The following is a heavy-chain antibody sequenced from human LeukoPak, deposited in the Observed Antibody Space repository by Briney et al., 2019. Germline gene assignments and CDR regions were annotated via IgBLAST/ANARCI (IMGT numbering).Heavy chain of an antibody. Sequence: ASVKVSCKASGYTFTSYGITWVRQAPGQGLEWMGWISAYNGNTNYAQKLQGRVTMTTDASTSTAYMELRSLRSDDTAVYYCARDLAISSWSDAFDICGQGTMVTVSS. V-gene: IGHV1-18*01. CDR3: ARDLAISSWSDAFDI. D-gene: IGHD6-13*01. J-gene: IGHJ3*02. CDR2: ISAYNGNT. CDR1: GYTFTSYG.